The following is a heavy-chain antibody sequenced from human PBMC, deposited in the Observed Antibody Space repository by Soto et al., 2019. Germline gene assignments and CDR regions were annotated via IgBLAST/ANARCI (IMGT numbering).Heavy chain of an antibody. Sequence: SETLSLTCSASGGSITSSSHFWGWVRQPPGKGLEWIGTIYFTGNTYYTPSLKSRLTMSIDTSKNEFSLRLNSVTAADTAVYYCAGQTFTIAAASYGRSNWFDPWGPGPLVTVSS. V-gene: IGHV4-39*01. J-gene: IGHJ5*02. CDR2: IYFTGNT. CDR3: AGQTFTIAAASYGRSNWFDP. CDR1: GGSITSSSHF. D-gene: IGHD6-25*01.